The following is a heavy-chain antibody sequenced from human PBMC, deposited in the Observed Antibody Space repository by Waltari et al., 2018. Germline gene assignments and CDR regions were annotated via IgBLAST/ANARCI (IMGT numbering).Heavy chain of an antibody. Sequence: EVQLVESGGGLVQPGGSLRLSCAAYGFTFSSYSMNWVRQAPGKGLEWVSYISSSSSTIYYADSVKGRFTISRDNAKNSLYLQMNSLRAEDTAVYYCARCPPSSGYGRAFDIWGQGTMVTVSS. V-gene: IGHV3-48*01. CDR2: ISSSSSTI. J-gene: IGHJ3*02. CDR1: GFTFSSYS. CDR3: ARCPPSSGYGRAFDI. D-gene: IGHD3-22*01.